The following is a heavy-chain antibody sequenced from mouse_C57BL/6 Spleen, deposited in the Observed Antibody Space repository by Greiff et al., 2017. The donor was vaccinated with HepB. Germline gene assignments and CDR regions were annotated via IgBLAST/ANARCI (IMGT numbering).Heavy chain of an antibody. CDR3: ARNGNYDYAMDY. CDR1: GFTFSDYG. J-gene: IGHJ4*01. CDR2: ISSGSSTI. Sequence: EVKLQESGGGLVKPGGSLKLSCAASGFTFSDYGMHWVRQAPEKGLEWVAYISSGSSTIYYADTVKGRFTISRDNAKNTLFLQMTSLRSEDTAMYYCARNGNYDYAMDYWGQGTSVTVSS. D-gene: IGHD2-1*01. V-gene: IGHV5-17*01.